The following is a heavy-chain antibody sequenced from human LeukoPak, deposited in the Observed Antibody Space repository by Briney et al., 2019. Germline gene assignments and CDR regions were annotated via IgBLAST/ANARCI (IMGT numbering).Heavy chain of an antibody. D-gene: IGHD3-10*01. Sequence: PSQTLSLTCAISGDSVSSNSAAWNWIRQSPSRGLEWLGRTYYRSKWYNDYAVSVKSRITINSDTSKNQFSLQLSSVTPEDTAVYYCARDHSSGRNNLEHLDYWGQGTLVTVSS. CDR3: ARDHSSGRNNLEHLDY. V-gene: IGHV6-1*01. CDR2: TYYRSKWYN. J-gene: IGHJ4*02. CDR1: GDSVSSNSAA.